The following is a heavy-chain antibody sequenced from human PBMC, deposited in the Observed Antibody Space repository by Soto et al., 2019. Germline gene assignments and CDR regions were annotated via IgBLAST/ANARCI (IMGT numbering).Heavy chain of an antibody. D-gene: IGHD3-10*01. CDR2: ISYDGSNK. CDR3: ARDPSYYGRYFPH. Sequence: QVQLVESGGGVVQPGRSLRLSCAASGFTFSSYGMHWVRQAPGKGLEWVAVISYDGSNKYYADSVKGRFTISRDNSKNTLYLQMNSLRAEDTAVYYCARDPSYYGRYFPHWGQGTLVTVSS. V-gene: IGHV3-30*03. CDR1: GFTFSSYG. J-gene: IGHJ1*01.